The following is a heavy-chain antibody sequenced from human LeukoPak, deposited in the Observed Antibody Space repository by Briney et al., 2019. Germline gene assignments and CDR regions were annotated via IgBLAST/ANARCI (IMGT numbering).Heavy chain of an antibody. J-gene: IGHJ4*02. CDR2: ISGSGGST. V-gene: IGHV3-23*01. Sequence: GGSLRLSCAASGFTFSSYAMSWVRQAPGKGLEWVSAISGSGGSTYYADSVKGRFTISRENSKNTLYLQMNSLRAEDTAVYYCVEIDDSSGYYYRRDYWGQGTLVTVSS. CDR3: VEIDDSSGYYYRRDY. D-gene: IGHD3-22*01. CDR1: GFTFSSYA.